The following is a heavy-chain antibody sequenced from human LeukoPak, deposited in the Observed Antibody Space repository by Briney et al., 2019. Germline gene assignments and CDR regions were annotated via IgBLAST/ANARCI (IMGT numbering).Heavy chain of an antibody. Sequence: GGSLRLSCAASGFRFNLYAMHWVRQAPGKGLEWVSTIVASTSRTSYADSVKGRFTIARDNSRNTLFLQMDSLTDEDTATYFCAKDSDYYGSGRGVDYSDFWGQGTLVTVSS. CDR1: GFRFNLYA. D-gene: IGHD3-10*01. J-gene: IGHJ4*02. V-gene: IGHV3-23*01. CDR3: AKDSDYYGSGRGVDYSDF. CDR2: IVASTSRT.